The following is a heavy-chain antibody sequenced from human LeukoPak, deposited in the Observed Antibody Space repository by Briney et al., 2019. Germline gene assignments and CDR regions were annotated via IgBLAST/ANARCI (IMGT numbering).Heavy chain of an antibody. CDR2: ISYDGRNK. D-gene: IGHD6-13*01. J-gene: IGHJ4*02. Sequence: PGRSLRLSCAAPGFTFSSYNMHWVRQAPGKGLEWVAVISYDGRNKYYADSVKDRYTISRDNSKNTLYLEMNSLKAEDTAVYYCAKDRSSSWSLDYWGQGTLVTVSS. CDR3: AKDRSSSWSLDY. CDR1: GFTFSSYN. V-gene: IGHV3-30*18.